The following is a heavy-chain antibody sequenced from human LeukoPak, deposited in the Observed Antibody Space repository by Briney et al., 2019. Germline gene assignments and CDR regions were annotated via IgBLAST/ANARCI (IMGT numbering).Heavy chain of an antibody. CDR3: ARGLLGATRAFDM. Sequence: PSETLSLTCAVYGGSFSGYYWSWIRQPPGKGLEWIGYIHYTGSTNYNASLKSRVTISVDTSKNQFSLRLTSVTAADTAIYYCARGLLGATRAFDMWGQGTMVIVSS. CDR2: IHYTGST. CDR1: GGSFSGYY. V-gene: IGHV4-59*01. D-gene: IGHD1-26*01. J-gene: IGHJ3*02.